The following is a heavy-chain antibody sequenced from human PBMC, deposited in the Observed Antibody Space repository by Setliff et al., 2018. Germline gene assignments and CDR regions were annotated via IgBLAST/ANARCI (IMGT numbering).Heavy chain of an antibody. CDR1: GDSISGGSYD. D-gene: IGHD3-10*01. CDR3: VRSFYGTGFVSHGMDV. J-gene: IGHJ6*04. Sequence: KPSETLSLTCNVSGDSISGGSYDWSWSRQPAGKGLEWIGRISGSGDTNYNPSFESRVTISIDTSVNQFSLRLRSVSAADTAMYYCVRSFYGTGFVSHGMDVWGKGTKVTVSS. V-gene: IGHV4-61*02. CDR2: ISGSGDT.